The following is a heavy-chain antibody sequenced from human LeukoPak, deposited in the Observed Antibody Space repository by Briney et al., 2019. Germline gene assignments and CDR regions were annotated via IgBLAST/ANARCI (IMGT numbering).Heavy chain of an antibody. J-gene: IGHJ4*02. CDR3: ARAFLVGYSPEEYFFDY. V-gene: IGHV4-34*01. D-gene: IGHD2-15*01. CDR2: INHSGST. Sequence: SETLSLTCAVYGGSFSGYYWSWIRQPPGKGLEWIGEINHSGSTNYNPSLKSRVTISIDKSKNQFSLKLNSVTAADTAVYYCARAFLVGYSPEEYFFDYWGQGNLVTVSS. CDR1: GGSFSGYY.